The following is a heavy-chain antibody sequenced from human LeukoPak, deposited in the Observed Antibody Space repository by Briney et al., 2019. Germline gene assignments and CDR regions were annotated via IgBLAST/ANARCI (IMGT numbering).Heavy chain of an antibody. J-gene: IGHJ4*02. Sequence: GGSLRLSCAASGFTFSNCAMGWVRQAPGKGLKWVSGISDSGDNTYYEDSVKGRFTISRDNSKGTLYLLMNSLRAEDTAVYYCAKVAKTTVAGLYFDYWGQGTLVTVSS. CDR1: GFTFSNCA. D-gene: IGHD6-19*01. CDR3: AKVAKTTVAGLYFDY. V-gene: IGHV3-23*01. CDR2: ISDSGDNT.